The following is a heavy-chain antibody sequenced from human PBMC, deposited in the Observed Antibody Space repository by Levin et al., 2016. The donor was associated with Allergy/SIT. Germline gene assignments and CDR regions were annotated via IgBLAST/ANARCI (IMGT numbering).Heavy chain of an antibody. V-gene: IGHV3-7*03. D-gene: IGHD5-24*01. CDR3: ATSPRLEEAGTRWGY. Sequence: GESLKISCAASGFTFSRYWMSWVRQAPGKGLEWVANIKEDGSEKYYVESVKGRFTISRDNAKNSLYLQMNSLRAEDTAVYYCATSPRLEEAGTRWGYWGQGTLVTVSS. CDR2: IKEDGSEK. CDR1: GFTFSRYW. J-gene: IGHJ4*02.